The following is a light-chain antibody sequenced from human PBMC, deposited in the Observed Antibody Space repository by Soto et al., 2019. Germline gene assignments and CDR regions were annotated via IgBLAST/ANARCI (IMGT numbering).Light chain of an antibody. J-gene: IGLJ1*01. Sequence: QSALTQPASVSGSPGQSITISCTGTSSDVGGYNYVSWYQQHPGKAPHLMIYEVRNRPSGVSNRFSGYKSGNTASLTISGRQAEDDADYYCSSYTSSSPYVFGTGTKLTVL. CDR2: EVR. CDR1: SSDVGGYNY. V-gene: IGLV2-14*01. CDR3: SSYTSSSPYV.